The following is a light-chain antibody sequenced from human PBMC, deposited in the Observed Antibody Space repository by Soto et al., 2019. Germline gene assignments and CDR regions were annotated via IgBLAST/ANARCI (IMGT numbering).Light chain of an antibody. CDR2: GAS. Sequence: EIVMTQSPGTLSSSPGERSTLSCMAIQSVSSNYLAWDQQKPGQAPRLLIYGASNRATGIPDRLSGSGSGTDFTLTISRLEPEDFAVYYCQQYGSSGTFGQGTRLEIK. CDR3: QQYGSSGT. V-gene: IGKV3-20*01. J-gene: IGKJ5*01. CDR1: QSVSSNY.